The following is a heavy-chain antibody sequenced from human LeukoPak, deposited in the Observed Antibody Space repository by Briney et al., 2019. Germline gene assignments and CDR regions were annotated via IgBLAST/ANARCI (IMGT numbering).Heavy chain of an antibody. Sequence: GGSLRLSCAASGFTFSDYYMSWIRQAPGKGLEWVSHISSSRSDTKYADSVKGRFTISRGNAKNSLYLQMNSLRAEDTAVYYCARDRLWEVGATPYFAYWGQGTLVTVSS. D-gene: IGHD1-26*01. CDR2: ISSSRSDT. J-gene: IGHJ4*02. V-gene: IGHV3-11*05. CDR3: ARDRLWEVGATPYFAY. CDR1: GFTFSDYY.